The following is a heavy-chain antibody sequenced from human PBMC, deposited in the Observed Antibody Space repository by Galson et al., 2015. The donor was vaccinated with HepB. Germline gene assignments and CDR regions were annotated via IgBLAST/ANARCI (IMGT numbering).Heavy chain of an antibody. D-gene: IGHD6-19*01. CDR2: ISSSSTYI. J-gene: IGHJ4*02. CDR3: VRDGVEGSGWYDWSYTLDY. Sequence: SLRLSCAASGFTFSSYSMNWVRQAPGEGLRWVSSISSSSTYIYYADSVKGRFTISRDNAKNSLYLQMNSLRVEDTAVYYCVRDGVEGSGWYDWSYTLDYWGQGTLVTVSS. V-gene: IGHV3-21*01. CDR1: GFTFSSYS.